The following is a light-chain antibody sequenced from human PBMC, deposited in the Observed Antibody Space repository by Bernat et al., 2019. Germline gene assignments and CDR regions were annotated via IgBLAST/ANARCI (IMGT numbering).Light chain of an antibody. Sequence: SSELTQDPAVSVALGQTVRITCQGDSLRSYYASWYQQKPGQAPLLVIYGKNNRTSGIPDRFPGSSSGNTASLTITGAQAEDEADYYCNSRDSSGNRVFGTGTKVTVL. CDR1: SLRSYY. V-gene: IGLV3-19*01. CDR3: NSRDSSGNRV. CDR2: GKN. J-gene: IGLJ1*01.